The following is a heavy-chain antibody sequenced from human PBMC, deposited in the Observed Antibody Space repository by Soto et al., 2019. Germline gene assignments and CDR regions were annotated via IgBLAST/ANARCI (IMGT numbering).Heavy chain of an antibody. Sequence: SGPTLVNPTQTLTLTCTFSGFSLSTSGVGVGWIRQPPGKALEWLALIYWNDDKRYSPSLKSRLTITRDTSKNQVVLTMTNMDPVETATYYCAHFSTYYYDSRGYCADWGQGTLVTVSS. J-gene: IGHJ4*02. CDR2: IYWNDDK. V-gene: IGHV2-5*01. D-gene: IGHD3-22*01. CDR3: AHFSTYYYDSRGYCAD. CDR1: GFSLSTSGVG.